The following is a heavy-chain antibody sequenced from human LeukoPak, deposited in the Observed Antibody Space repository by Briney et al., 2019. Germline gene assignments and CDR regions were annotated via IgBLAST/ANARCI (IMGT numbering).Heavy chain of an antibody. D-gene: IGHD2-2*01. CDR1: GYSFTNYW. Sequence: KVGESLKISCKGSGYSFTNYWIGWVRQMPGKGLEWMGIIYPGDSDTRYSPSFQGQVTISADKSISTAYLQWSSLKASDTAMYYCARGKRCSSTSCYGGWFDPWGQGTLVTVSS. CDR2: IYPGDSDT. V-gene: IGHV5-51*01. CDR3: ARGKRCSSTSCYGGWFDP. J-gene: IGHJ5*02.